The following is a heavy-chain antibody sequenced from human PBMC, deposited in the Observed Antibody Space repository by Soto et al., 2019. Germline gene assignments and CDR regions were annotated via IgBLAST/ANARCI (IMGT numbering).Heavy chain of an antibody. J-gene: IGHJ4*02. V-gene: IGHV1-18*01. Sequence: QIQLLQSGAEVKKPGASVKVTCKASGYTFRNFGISWVRQAPGQGLEWMGWISAYNANANYAQKFQGRLTMTADTATSTAYMELRSLRSDDTAVYYCARENSYFDYGGQGTLVTVSS. CDR3: ARENSYFDY. CDR2: ISAYNANA. CDR1: GYTFRNFG.